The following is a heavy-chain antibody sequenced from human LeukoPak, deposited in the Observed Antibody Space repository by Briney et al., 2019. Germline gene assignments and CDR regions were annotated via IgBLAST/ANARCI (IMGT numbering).Heavy chain of an antibody. V-gene: IGHV1-18*01. CDR1: GYTFVRHG. D-gene: IGHD1-14*01. CDR3: ARDGRSPGPVFSDY. CDR2: ISAYDAKT. Sequence: ASVMVSCRASGYTFVRHGVNWVRQAPGQGLEWMGWISAYDAKTHYAERLQGRVTMTRDISASTVYMELRSLTSDDTAVYYCARDGRSPGPVFSDYWGQGTLVTVSS. J-gene: IGHJ4*02.